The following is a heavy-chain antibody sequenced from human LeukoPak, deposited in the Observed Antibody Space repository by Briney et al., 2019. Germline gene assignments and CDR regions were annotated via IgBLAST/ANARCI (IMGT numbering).Heavy chain of an antibody. J-gene: IGHJ3*02. V-gene: IGHV1-18*01. CDR1: SYTITTYG. CDR3: TRDRGGVLPGAKRLYRAFDI. Sequence: ASVKVSCKASSYTITTYGISWMRQAPGQGLEWMGWITAYNGDTNYAQKFQGRVTITTDTSTRTAYMELRSLRSDDTAVYYCTRDRGGVLPGAKRLYRAFDIWGQGTTVTVSS. CDR2: ITAYNGDT. D-gene: IGHD2-2*01.